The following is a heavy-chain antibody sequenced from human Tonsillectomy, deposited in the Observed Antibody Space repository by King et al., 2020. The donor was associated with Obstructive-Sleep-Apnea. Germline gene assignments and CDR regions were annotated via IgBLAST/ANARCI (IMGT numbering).Heavy chain of an antibody. J-gene: IGHJ4*02. CDR1: GFTFSSYN. D-gene: IGHD5-24*01. CDR2: ISSSSSYI. CDR3: ARAQGWLQGD. V-gene: IGHV3-21*01. Sequence: EVQLVESGGGLVKPGGSLRLSCAASGFTFSSYNMNWVRQAPGKGLEWVSSISSSSSYIYYADSVKGRFTISRDNAKNSLYLQMNSLRAEDTAVYYCARAQGWLQGDWGQGTLVTVSS.